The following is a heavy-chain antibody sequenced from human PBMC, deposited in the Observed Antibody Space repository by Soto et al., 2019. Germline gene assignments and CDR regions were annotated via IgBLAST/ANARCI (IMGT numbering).Heavy chain of an antibody. CDR2: IYYSGST. D-gene: IGHD2-15*01. V-gene: IGHV4-39*01. CDR1: GGSISSSSYY. CDR3: ARQYCSGGSCYSTFDY. J-gene: IGHJ4*02. Sequence: SETLSLTCTVSGGSISSSSYYWGWIRQPPGKGLEWIGSIYYSGSTYYNPSLKSRVTISVDTSKNQFSLKLSSVTAADTAVYYCARQYCSGGSCYSTFDYWGQGTLVNVS.